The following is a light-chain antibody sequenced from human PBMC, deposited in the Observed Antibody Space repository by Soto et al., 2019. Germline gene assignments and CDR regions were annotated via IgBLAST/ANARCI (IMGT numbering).Light chain of an antibody. Sequence: IQMPQSPSSVSASVGDSVTMTCRASQGVGGWLAWYQQKPGKVPKLLIYATSSLHSGVPSRFSGSGSGTDFTLSISSLQPEDFATYYCQQTHSLPLSFGPGTKVDIK. CDR1: QGVGGW. CDR2: ATS. CDR3: QQTHSLPLS. J-gene: IGKJ3*01. V-gene: IGKV1-12*01.